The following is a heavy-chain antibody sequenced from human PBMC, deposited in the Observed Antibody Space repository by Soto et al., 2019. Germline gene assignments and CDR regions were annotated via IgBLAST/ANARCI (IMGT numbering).Heavy chain of an antibody. Sequence: EVQLVESGGGLVQPGGSVRLSCAASGFTFRSYSMNWVRQAPGKGVEWVSYISTSSRTTYYADSVKGRFTVSRDNGKNSLYLQMDSLRDEDTAVYYCAGESSTWSFFDYWGQGTLVTVSS. CDR1: GFTFRSYS. J-gene: IGHJ4*02. V-gene: IGHV3-48*02. D-gene: IGHD2-2*01. CDR3: AGESSTWSFFDY. CDR2: ISTSSRTT.